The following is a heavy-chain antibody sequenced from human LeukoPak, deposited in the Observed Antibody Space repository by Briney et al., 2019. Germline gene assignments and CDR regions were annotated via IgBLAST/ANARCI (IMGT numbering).Heavy chain of an antibody. J-gene: IGHJ4*02. Sequence: ASVKVSCXASGYTFTGYYMHWVRLAPGQGLGWMGRINPNSGGTNYAQKFQGRVTMTRDTSISTAYMELSRLRSDDTAVYYCVRDGYYDSSGYWWGQGTLVTVSS. D-gene: IGHD3-22*01. CDR3: VRDGYYDSSGYW. CDR1: GYTFTGYY. CDR2: INPNSGGT. V-gene: IGHV1-2*06.